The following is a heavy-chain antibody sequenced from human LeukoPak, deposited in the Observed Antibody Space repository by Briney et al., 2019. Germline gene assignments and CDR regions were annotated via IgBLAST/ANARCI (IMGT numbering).Heavy chain of an antibody. D-gene: IGHD3-22*01. CDR1: GGSISSYY. V-gene: IGHV4-59*12. J-gene: IGHJ4*02. CDR2: IYYSGST. CDR3: ARESSTIYSPQYYDSSGYSFDY. Sequence: SETLSLTCAVSGGSISSYYWSWIRQPPGKGLEWIGYIYYSGSTNYNPSLKSRVTISVDTSKNQFSLKLSSVTAADTAVYYCARESSTIYSPQYYDSSGYSFDYWGQGTLVTVSS.